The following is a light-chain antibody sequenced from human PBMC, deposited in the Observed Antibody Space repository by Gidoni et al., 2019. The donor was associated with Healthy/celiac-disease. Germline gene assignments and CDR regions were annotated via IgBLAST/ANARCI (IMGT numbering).Light chain of an antibody. CDR1: QGISNY. Sequence: DIQIPHSPSSLSESVGDRVTITCRASQGISNYLAWYQQKPGKVPKLLIYAASTLQSGVPSRFSGSGSGTDFTLTISSLQPEDVATYYCQKDNSAPWTFGQGTKVEIK. V-gene: IGKV1-27*01. J-gene: IGKJ1*01. CDR3: QKDNSAPWT. CDR2: AAS.